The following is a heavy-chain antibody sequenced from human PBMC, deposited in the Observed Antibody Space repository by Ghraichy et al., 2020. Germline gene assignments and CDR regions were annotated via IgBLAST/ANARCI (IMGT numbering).Heavy chain of an antibody. D-gene: IGHD2-15*01. V-gene: IGHV1-8*01. CDR2: MNPNSGNT. J-gene: IGHJ6*02. CDR3: ARGPPIVLMVYGLGYCSGGSCQYYYYYGMDV. Sequence: ASVKVSCKASGYTFTSYDINWVRQATGQGLEWMGWMNPNSGNTGYAQKFQGRVTMTRNTSISTAYMELSSLRSEDTAVYYCARGPPIVLMVYGLGYCSGGSCQYYYYYGMDVWGQGTTVTVSS. CDR1: GYTFTSYD.